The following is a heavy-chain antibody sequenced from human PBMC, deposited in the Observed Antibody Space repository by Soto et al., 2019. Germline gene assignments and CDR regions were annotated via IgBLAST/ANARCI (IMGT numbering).Heavy chain of an antibody. D-gene: IGHD3-3*01. CDR3: AKDRDYIGMVAAFEI. Sequence: EMQLLESGGDLVQPGGSLRLSCAASGFTLSNYAMTWVRQAPGKGLEYISALSGSGVTTYYADSMKGRFTISRDNSKNTLYLQMNSLRAEDTSVYYCAKDRDYIGMVAAFEIWGQGTMVTVSS. CDR2: LSGSGVTT. V-gene: IGHV3-23*01. J-gene: IGHJ3*02. CDR1: GFTLSNYA.